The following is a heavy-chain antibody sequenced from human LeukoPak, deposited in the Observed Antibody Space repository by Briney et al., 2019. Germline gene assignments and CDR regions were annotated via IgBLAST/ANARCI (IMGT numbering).Heavy chain of an antibody. Sequence: PGGSLRLSCAASGFTFSSYWMHWVRQAPGKGLVWVSRINTDGSSTSYADSVKGRFTISRDNAKNTLYLQMNSLRAEDTAVYYCARAREAWEPLDNWGQGTLVTVSS. D-gene: IGHD1-26*01. CDR1: GFTFSSYW. V-gene: IGHV3-74*01. CDR3: ARAREAWEPLDN. J-gene: IGHJ4*02. CDR2: INTDGSST.